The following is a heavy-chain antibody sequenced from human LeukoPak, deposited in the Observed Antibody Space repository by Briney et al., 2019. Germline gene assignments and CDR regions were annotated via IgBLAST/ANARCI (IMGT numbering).Heavy chain of an antibody. D-gene: IGHD3-9*01. CDR1: GFDLSHYG. V-gene: IGHV3-23*01. J-gene: IGHJ4*02. CDR3: AKGDSYYDLLTCFDF. Sequence: GGSLRLSCAASGFDLSHYGMSWVRQSPEKGLEWVSTFSGTSTLTYYADSVKGRFTISRDDSKNVLYLQMNSLRDEDTAVYYCAKGDSYYDLLTCFDFWGPGTLITVSS. CDR2: FSGTSTLT.